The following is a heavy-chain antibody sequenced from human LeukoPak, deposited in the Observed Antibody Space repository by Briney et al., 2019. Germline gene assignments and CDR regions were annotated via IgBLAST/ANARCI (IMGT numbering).Heavy chain of an antibody. J-gene: IGHJ4*02. D-gene: IGHD2-15*01. CDR1: GFTFSSCA. CDR3: AKASESLGYCSGGSCRRYFDY. Sequence: GGSLRLSCAASGFTFSSCAMSWVRQAPGKGLEWVSVISGSGGSTYYADSVKGRFTISRDSSKNTLYLQMNSLRAEDTAVYYCAKASESLGYCSGGSCRRYFDYWGQGTLVTVSS. CDR2: ISGSGGST. V-gene: IGHV3-23*01.